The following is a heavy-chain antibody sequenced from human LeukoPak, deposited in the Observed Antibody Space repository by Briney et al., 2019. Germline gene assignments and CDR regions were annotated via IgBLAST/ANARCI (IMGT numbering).Heavy chain of an antibody. V-gene: IGHV1-2*02. Sequence: ASVKVSCKASGYTFTGYYMHWVRQAPGQGLEWMGWINPNSGGTNFAQKFQGRVTMTRDTSISTAYMELSRLRSDDTAVYYCARDCSSTSCLYYWGQGTLVTVSS. CDR2: INPNSGGT. CDR3: ARDCSSTSCLYY. CDR1: GYTFTGYY. J-gene: IGHJ4*02. D-gene: IGHD2-2*01.